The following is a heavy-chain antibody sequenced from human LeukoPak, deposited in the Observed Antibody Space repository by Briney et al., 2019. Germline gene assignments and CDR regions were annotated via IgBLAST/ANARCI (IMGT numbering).Heavy chain of an antibody. D-gene: IGHD3-22*01. CDR1: GFTFSSYS. CDR3: ARRSGGYYYTFDY. CDR2: ISGSSGSI. Sequence: PGGSLRLSCAASGFTFSSYSFNWIRQAPGRGLEWVSYISGSSGSIYYADSVKGRFTISRDNAKNSLYLQMNSLRDEDTAVYYCARRSGGYYYTFDYWGQGTLVTVSS. V-gene: IGHV3-48*02. J-gene: IGHJ4*02.